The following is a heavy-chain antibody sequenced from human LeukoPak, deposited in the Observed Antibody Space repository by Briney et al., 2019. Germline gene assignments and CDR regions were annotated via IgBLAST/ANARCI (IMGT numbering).Heavy chain of an antibody. CDR2: ISGSGGDT. CDR3: AKETTVTTFDI. Sequence: GGSLRLSCAASGFTFSNYAMSRVRQAPGKGLEWVSAISGSGGDTYYADSVKGRFTISRDNSKNTLYLQMNSLRAEDTAVYYCAKETTVTTFDIWGQGTMVTVSS. D-gene: IGHD4-11*01. J-gene: IGHJ3*02. CDR1: GFTFSNYA. V-gene: IGHV3-23*01.